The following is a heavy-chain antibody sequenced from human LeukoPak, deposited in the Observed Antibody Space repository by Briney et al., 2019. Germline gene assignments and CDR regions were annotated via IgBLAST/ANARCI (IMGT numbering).Heavy chain of an antibody. CDR1: GYXFTGYY. CDR3: ARAPTPRDTMAIGY. CDR2: INPNSGGT. J-gene: IGHJ4*02. D-gene: IGHD3-10*01. Sequence: ASVKVSCRASGYXFTGYYIHWVRQAPGQGLEWMGWINPNSGGTNYAQKFQGRVTMTRDTSISTAYMELSRLRSDDTAVYYCARAPTPRDTMAIGYRGQGTLVTVSS. V-gene: IGHV1-2*02.